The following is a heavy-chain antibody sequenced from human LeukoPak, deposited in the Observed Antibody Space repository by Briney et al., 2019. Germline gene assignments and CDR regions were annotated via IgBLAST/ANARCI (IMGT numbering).Heavy chain of an antibody. V-gene: IGHV5-51*01. CDR3: ARRGYCSSTSCYPFDP. Sequence: GESLKISCKGSGYSFTSYWIGWVRQMPGKGLEWMGIIYPGDSDTRYNPSFQGQVTISADKSISTAYLQWSSLKASDTAMYYCARRGYCSSTSCYPFDPWGQGTLVTVSS. D-gene: IGHD2-2*01. J-gene: IGHJ5*02. CDR1: GYSFTSYW. CDR2: IYPGDSDT.